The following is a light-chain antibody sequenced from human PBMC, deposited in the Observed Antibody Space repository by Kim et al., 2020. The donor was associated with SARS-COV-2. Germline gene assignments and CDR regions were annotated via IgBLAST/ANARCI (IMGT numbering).Light chain of an antibody. J-gene: IGLJ1*01. CDR1: SSDIGYYNY. V-gene: IGLV2-8*01. CDR2: EVT. Sequence: SVTISCTGTSSDIGYYNYVSWYQQHPGKAPKLMIYEVTKRPSGVPDRFSGSKYGNTASLTVSGLQADDEADYYCSSYAGRSNPYVFGTGTKVTVL. CDR3: SSYAGRSNPYV.